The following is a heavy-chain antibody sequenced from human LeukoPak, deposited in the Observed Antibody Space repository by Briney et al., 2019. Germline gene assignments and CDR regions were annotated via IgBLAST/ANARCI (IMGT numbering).Heavy chain of an antibody. CDR1: GGSISSSSYY. Sequence: SETLSLTCTVSGGSISSSSYYWGWIRQPPGKGLEWVGSIYYSGSTYYNPSLKSRVTISVDTSKNQFSLKLSSVTAADTAVYYCAKEDSYGKPRHYYFDYWGQGTLVTVSS. CDR3: AKEDSYGKPRHYYFDY. CDR2: IYYSGST. J-gene: IGHJ4*02. V-gene: IGHV4-39*02. D-gene: IGHD5-18*01.